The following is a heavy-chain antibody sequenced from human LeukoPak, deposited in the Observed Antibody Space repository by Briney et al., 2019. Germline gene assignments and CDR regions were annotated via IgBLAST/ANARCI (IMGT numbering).Heavy chain of an antibody. CDR2: VHWNGGST. D-gene: IGHD3-3*01. CDR1: GFAFDDYG. J-gene: IGHJ4*02. CDR3: ARSSGTFWSYYFPLDF. V-gene: IGHV3-20*04. Sequence: GGSLRLSCAASGFAFDDYGMSWVRQAPGKGLEWVSGVHWNGGSTGYADSVEGRFTISRDNAKNSLYLQMNSLRAEDTAVYYCARSSGTFWSYYFPLDFWGQGTLVTVSS.